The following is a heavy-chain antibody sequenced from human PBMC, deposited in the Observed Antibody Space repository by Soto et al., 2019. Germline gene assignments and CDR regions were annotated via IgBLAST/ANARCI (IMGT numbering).Heavy chain of an antibody. J-gene: IGHJ6*02. CDR1: GYTLTTFF. D-gene: IGHD1-26*01. Sequence: ASVKVSCKASGYTLTTFFMHWVRQAPGQRLEWMGVITPGYPAGRSTTYAQKFQGRVTMTTDTSKNKVYVEQNRLTSDDTAVYLGAGGAIVARATTGMDVCGQRSTVAV. CDR2: ITPGYPAGRST. V-gene: IGHV1-46*01. CDR3: AGGAIVARATTGMDV.